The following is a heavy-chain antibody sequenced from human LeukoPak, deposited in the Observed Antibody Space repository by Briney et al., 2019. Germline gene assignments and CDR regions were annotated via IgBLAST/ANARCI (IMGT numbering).Heavy chain of an antibody. J-gene: IGHJ4*02. CDR1: GGSISSYY. CDR2: IYYSGST. Sequence: SETLSLTCTVSGGSISSYYWSWIRRPPGKGLEWIGYIYYSGSTNYNPSLKSRVTISVDTSKNQFSLKLSSVTAADTAVYYCASLSVTHRRFDYWGQGTLVTVSS. CDR3: ASLSVTHRRFDY. D-gene: IGHD4-17*01. V-gene: IGHV4-59*08.